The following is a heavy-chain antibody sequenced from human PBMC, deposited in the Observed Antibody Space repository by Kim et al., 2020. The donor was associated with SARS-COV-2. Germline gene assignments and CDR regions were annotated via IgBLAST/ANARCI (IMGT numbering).Heavy chain of an antibody. CDR2: GGTT. V-gene: IGHV3-15*01. CDR3: TTGGAMVP. J-gene: IGHJ5*02. D-gene: IGHD5-18*01. Sequence: GGTTDYAAPVKGRFTISRDDSKNTLYLQMNSLKTEDTAVYYCTTGGAMVPWGQGTLVTVSS.